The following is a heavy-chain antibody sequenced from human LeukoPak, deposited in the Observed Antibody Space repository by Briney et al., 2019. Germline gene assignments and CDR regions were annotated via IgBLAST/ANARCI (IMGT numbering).Heavy chain of an antibody. CDR2: MYYSGST. J-gene: IGHJ6*02. CDR3: ARVGGGNFYYYGMDV. D-gene: IGHD4-23*01. CDR1: GGSISSYY. Sequence: PSETLSLPCTVSGGSISSYYWSWIRQPPGKGLEWLGYMYYSGSTNYNPSLKSRVTISVDTSKNQFSLKLSSVTAADTAVYYCARVGGGNFYYYGMDVWGQGTTVTVSS. V-gene: IGHV4-59*01.